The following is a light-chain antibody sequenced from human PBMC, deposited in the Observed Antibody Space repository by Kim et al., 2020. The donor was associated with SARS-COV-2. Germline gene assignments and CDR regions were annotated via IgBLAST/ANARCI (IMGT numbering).Light chain of an antibody. Sequence: EIVMTQSPATLSVSPGERATLSCRASQSVSDNLAWYQQKVGQAPRLLIYGASTRATGIPARFSGSGSGTDFTLTISSLQSEDIAVYYCQHYNNWPPETFGQGTKLEI. J-gene: IGKJ2*01. CDR1: QSVSDN. CDR3: QHYNNWPPET. V-gene: IGKV3D-15*01. CDR2: GAS.